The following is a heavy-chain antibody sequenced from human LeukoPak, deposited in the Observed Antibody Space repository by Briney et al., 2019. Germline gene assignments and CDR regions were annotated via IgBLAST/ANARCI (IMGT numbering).Heavy chain of an antibody. V-gene: IGHV4-39*07. CDR2: IYYSGST. CDR1: GGSISSSSYY. D-gene: IGHD2-15*01. Sequence: SETLSLTCTVSGGSISSSSYYWGWIRQPPGKGLEWIGSIYYSGSTYYNPSLKSRVTISVDTSKNQFSLKLSSVTAADTAVYYCARYPRSIVVVVAATNDAFDIWGQGRMVTVSS. CDR3: ARYPRSIVVVVAATNDAFDI. J-gene: IGHJ3*02.